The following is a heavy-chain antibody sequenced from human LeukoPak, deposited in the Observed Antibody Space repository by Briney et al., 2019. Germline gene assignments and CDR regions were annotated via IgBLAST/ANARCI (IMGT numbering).Heavy chain of an antibody. CDR2: IKQDGSEK. V-gene: IGHV3-7*01. CDR1: GFTFSSYW. Sequence: GGSLRLSCAASGFTFSSYWMSWVRQAPGKGVEGVANIKQDGSEKYYVDSVKGRFTISRDNAKNSLYLQMNSLRAEDTAVYYCAKDLHYGSADYWGQGTLVTVSS. J-gene: IGHJ4*02. D-gene: IGHD3-10*01. CDR3: AKDLHYGSADY.